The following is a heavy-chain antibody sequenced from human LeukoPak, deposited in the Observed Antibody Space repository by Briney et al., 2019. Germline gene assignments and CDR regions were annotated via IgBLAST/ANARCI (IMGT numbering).Heavy chain of an antibody. CDR3: ATVSYYYDSSGYQGYFQH. CDR1: EYTLTELS. Sequence: ASVKVSCKVSEYTLTELSMHWVRQAPGKGREWMGGFDTKDGETSKEQKFQGRVTMTEDPSTDTAYMDLSSLRSEDTAMYYCATVSYYYDSSGYQGYFQHWGQGTLVTVSS. J-gene: IGHJ1*01. V-gene: IGHV1-24*01. D-gene: IGHD3-22*01. CDR2: FDTKDGET.